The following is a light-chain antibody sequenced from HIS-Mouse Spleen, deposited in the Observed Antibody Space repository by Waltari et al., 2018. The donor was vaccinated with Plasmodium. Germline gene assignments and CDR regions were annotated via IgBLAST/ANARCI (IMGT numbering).Light chain of an antibody. J-gene: IGLJ3*02. CDR2: EDS. CDR1: ALPKKY. CDR3: YSTDSSGNHRV. V-gene: IGLV3-10*01. Sequence: SYELTQPPPVSVSPGKPARITCPGDALPKKYPYLYQQKSGQAPVLVIYEDSKRPSGIPERFSGSSSGTMATLTISGAQVEDEADYYCYSTDSSGNHRVFGGGTKLTVL.